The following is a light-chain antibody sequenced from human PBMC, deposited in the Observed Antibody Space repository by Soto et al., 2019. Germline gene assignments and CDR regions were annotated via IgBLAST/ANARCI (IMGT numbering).Light chain of an antibody. Sequence: QSALTQPGSVSGSPGQSITISCTGTSSDVGGYKYVSWHQLHPGKAPKLIIYEVSNRPSGVSNRFSGSKSGNTASLTIAGLQAEDEADYYCSSYSRSTAYVFGTGTKGTVL. CDR2: EVS. CDR1: SSDVGGYKY. V-gene: IGLV2-14*01. CDR3: SSYSRSTAYV. J-gene: IGLJ1*01.